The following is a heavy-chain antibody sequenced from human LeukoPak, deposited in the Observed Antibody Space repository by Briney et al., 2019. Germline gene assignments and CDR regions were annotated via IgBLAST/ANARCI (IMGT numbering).Heavy chain of an antibody. CDR3: AKDIGYSGYDSPDY. CDR1: GFTFSSHG. V-gene: IGHV3-23*01. CDR2: IIPIGHTT. J-gene: IGHJ4*02. D-gene: IGHD5-12*01. Sequence: GGSLRLACAAAGFTFSSHGMNWVRQAPGKWLGCVSGIIPIGHTTSYADSGTGPLTISTVPRKNSLYIQINRQRAEETSLSVCAKDIGYSGYDSPDYWGQGNLVTVSS.